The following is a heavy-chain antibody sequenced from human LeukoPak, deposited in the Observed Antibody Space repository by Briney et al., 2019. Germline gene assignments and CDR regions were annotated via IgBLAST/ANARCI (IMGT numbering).Heavy chain of an antibody. J-gene: IGHJ4*02. D-gene: IGHD6-6*01. CDR1: GYTFTSYG. CDR3: SRVGQLVPFDF. V-gene: IGHV1-18*01. CDR2: ISAYNGNT. Sequence: ASVKVSCKASGYTFTSYGISWVRQAPGQGLEWMGWISAYNGNTNYAQKLQGRVTMTTDKSKSTHYQEMSSLRSDETAVYYCSRVGQLVPFDFWGQGTLVTVSS.